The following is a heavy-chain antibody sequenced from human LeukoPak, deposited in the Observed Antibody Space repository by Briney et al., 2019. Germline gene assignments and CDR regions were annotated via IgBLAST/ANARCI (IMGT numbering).Heavy chain of an antibody. Sequence: ASVKVSCKASGYTFTSYGISWVRQAPGQGLEWMGWISAYNGNTNYAQKLQGRVTMTTDTSTSTAYMELRSLRSDDTAVYYCASWVHYYYDSSGYLNWGQGTLVTVSS. J-gene: IGHJ4*02. D-gene: IGHD3-22*01. CDR2: ISAYNGNT. CDR1: GYTFTSYG. V-gene: IGHV1-18*01. CDR3: ASWVHYYYDSSGYLN.